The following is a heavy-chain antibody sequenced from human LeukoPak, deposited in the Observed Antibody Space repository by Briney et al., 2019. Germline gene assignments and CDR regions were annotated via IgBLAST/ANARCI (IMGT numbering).Heavy chain of an antibody. CDR2: IIPIFGTA. J-gene: IGHJ4*01. V-gene: IGHV1-69*01. CDR3: ARGLMYNYDSSGSRAFDN. D-gene: IGHD3-22*01. Sequence: ASVKLSCKASGGTFSSYAISWVRHAPGQGLEWMGGIIPIFGTANYAQTFQGRVTITAAESTSTAYMELRSLRSEDTAAYYCARGLMYNYDSSGSRAFDNWGHGTLVTASS. CDR1: GGTFSSYA.